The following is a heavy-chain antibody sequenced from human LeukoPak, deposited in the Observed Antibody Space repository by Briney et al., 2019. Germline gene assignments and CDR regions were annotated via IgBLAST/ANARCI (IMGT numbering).Heavy chain of an antibody. CDR1: GYTFDDYG. J-gene: IGHJ1*01. V-gene: IGHV3-20*04. Sequence: GGSLRVSCAGSGYTFDDYGMRWVRQAPGKGLEWVAGINWNGGSTGYAASVKGRCTISRDNAKNALYLEMNSLRAEDTAFYYCVRLGRDGYTYGAAYWGQGTLVTVSS. CDR3: VRLGRDGYTYGAAY. CDR2: INWNGGST. D-gene: IGHD5-24*01.